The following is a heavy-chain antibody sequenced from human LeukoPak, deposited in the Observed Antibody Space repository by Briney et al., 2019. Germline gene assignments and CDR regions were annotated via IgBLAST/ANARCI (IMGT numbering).Heavy chain of an antibody. D-gene: IGHD3-3*01. CDR2: IYYSGST. CDR1: GGSISSYY. V-gene: IGHV4-59*01. J-gene: IGHJ4*02. CDR3: ARFGGTRVVREDDY. Sequence: PSETLSLTCTVSGGSISSYYWSWIRQPPGKGLEWIGYIYYSGSTNYNPSLKSRVTISVDTSKKQSPLKLSSVTAADTAVYYCARFGGTRVVREDDYCGQGTLVTVSS.